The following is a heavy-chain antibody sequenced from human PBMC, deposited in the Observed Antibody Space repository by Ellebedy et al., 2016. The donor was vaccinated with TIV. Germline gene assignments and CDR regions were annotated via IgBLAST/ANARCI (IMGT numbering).Heavy chain of an antibody. Sequence: GGSLRLSXAASGFTFSSYSMNWVRQAPGKGLEWVSYISSSSSTIYYADSVKGRFTISRDNSKNTLYLQMNSLRAEDTAVYYCARDSISVAGKATHYYYYMDVWGKGTTVTVSS. D-gene: IGHD6-19*01. CDR3: ARDSISVAGKATHYYYYMDV. CDR2: ISSSSSTI. CDR1: GFTFSSYS. V-gene: IGHV3-48*01. J-gene: IGHJ6*03.